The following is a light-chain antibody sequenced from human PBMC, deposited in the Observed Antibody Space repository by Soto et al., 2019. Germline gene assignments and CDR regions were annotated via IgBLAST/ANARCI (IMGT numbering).Light chain of an antibody. CDR3: QQYYSTPPVT. CDR2: WAS. J-gene: IGKJ1*01. Sequence: DIVMTQSPDSLAVSLGDRASINCKSSQNVLYSSNNKNYLAWYQQKPGQPPKLLIYWASTRESGVPDRFSGSGSGTDFTLTISNLQAEDVAVYYCQQYYSTPPVTFGQGTKVEIK. V-gene: IGKV4-1*01. CDR1: QNVLYSSNNKNY.